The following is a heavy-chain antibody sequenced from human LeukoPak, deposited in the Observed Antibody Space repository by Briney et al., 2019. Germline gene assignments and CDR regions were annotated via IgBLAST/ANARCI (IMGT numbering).Heavy chain of an antibody. Sequence: SQTLSLTCAISGDSVSSNSAAWNWIRQSPSKGLEWLGRTYYRSKWYNDYAVSVKSRITINPDTSKNQFSLQLNSVTPEDTAVYYCARSITIFGVDLYYFDYWGQGTLVTVSS. CDR1: GDSVSSNSAA. V-gene: IGHV6-1*01. CDR3: ARSITIFGVDLYYFDY. CDR2: TYYRSKWYN. D-gene: IGHD3-3*01. J-gene: IGHJ4*02.